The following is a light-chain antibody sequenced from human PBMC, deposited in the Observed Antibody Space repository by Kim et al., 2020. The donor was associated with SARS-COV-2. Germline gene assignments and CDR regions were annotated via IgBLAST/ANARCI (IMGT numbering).Light chain of an antibody. CDR2: GAS. CDR3: QHAYRSPIS. J-gene: IGKJ5*01. V-gene: IGKV1-39*01. Sequence: DIQLTQFPSSLSASVGDRVTITCRASQSISRYLVWYHQKPGKAPHMLIYGASTLQVGVPSRFNGSGSGTDFTLTITNLQPEDFGTYYCQHAYRSPISFGQGTRLEIK. CDR1: QSISRY.